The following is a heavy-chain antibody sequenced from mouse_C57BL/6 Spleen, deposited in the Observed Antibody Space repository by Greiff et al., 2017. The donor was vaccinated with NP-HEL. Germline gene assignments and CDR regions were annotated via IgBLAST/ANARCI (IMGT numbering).Heavy chain of an antibody. CDR2: ISDGGSYT. V-gene: IGHV5-4*01. Sequence: EVQLVESGGGLVKPGGSLKLSCAASGFTFSSYAMSWVRQTPEKRLEWVATISDGGSYTYYPDNVKGRFTISRDNAKNNLYLQMSHLKSEDTAMYYCARDDYDVGYAMDYWGQGTSVTVSS. D-gene: IGHD2-4*01. CDR1: GFTFSSYA. J-gene: IGHJ4*01. CDR3: ARDDYDVGYAMDY.